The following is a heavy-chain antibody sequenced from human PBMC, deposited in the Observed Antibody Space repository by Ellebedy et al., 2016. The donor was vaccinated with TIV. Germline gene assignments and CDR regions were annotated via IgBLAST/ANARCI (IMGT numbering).Heavy chain of an antibody. Sequence: GESLKISCAVSGFSFSSYWMSWVRQAPGKGLEWVANIRQDGSKNYVDSVKGRFTISRGNAQNSLYLQMNSLRVEDTAVYFCARDGAYGDYAPGQYGMDVWGQGTTVIVS. CDR3: ARDGAYGDYAPGQYGMDV. V-gene: IGHV3-7*03. J-gene: IGHJ6*02. D-gene: IGHD4-17*01. CDR2: IRQDGSK. CDR1: GFSFSSYW.